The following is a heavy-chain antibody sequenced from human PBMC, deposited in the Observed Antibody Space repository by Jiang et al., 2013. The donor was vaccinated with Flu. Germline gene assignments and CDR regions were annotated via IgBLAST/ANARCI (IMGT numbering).Heavy chain of an antibody. J-gene: IGHJ4*02. CDR2: STLAMVT. Sequence: EWSGSGSTLAMVTQNNSQKFQGRVTITRDTSASTAYMELSSLRSEDTAVYYCARAVDYWGQGTLVTVSS. V-gene: IGHV1-3*01. CDR3: ARAVDY.